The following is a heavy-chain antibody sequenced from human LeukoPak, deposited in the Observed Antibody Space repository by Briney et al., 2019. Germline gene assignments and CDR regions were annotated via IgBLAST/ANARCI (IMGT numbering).Heavy chain of an antibody. CDR1: GGSISSGDYY. Sequence: SETLSLTCTVSGGSISSGDYYWSWIRQPPGKGLEWIGYIYYSGSTYYNPSLKSRVTISVDTSKNQFSLKLSSVTAADTAVYYCARAVSSGYYCQYYFDYWGQGTLVTVSS. V-gene: IGHV4-30-4*01. CDR3: ARAVSSGYYCQYYFDY. D-gene: IGHD3-22*01. J-gene: IGHJ4*02. CDR2: IYYSGST.